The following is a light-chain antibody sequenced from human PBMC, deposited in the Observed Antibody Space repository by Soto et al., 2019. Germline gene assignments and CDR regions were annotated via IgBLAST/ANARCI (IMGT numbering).Light chain of an antibody. V-gene: IGKV1-5*03. Sequence: DIQITQSPSTLSGSVGDRVTITCRASQTISSWLAWYQQKPGKAPKLLIYKASTLKSGVPSRFSGSGSGTEFTLIISSLQSEDFAVYFCQQYQNWPLTFGPGTKVDIK. CDR1: QTISSW. CDR2: KAS. CDR3: QQYQNWPLT. J-gene: IGKJ3*01.